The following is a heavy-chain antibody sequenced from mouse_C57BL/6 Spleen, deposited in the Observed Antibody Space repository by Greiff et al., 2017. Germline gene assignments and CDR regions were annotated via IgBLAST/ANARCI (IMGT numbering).Heavy chain of an antibody. CDR2: ISDGGSYT. Sequence: EVKLMESGGGLVKPGGSLKLSCAASGFTFSSYAMSWVRQTPEKRLEWVATISDGGSYTYYPDNVKGRFTISRDNAKNNLYLQMSHLKSEDTAMYYCAREGDGIFDYWGQGTTLTVSS. D-gene: IGHD2-1*01. CDR1: GFTFSSYA. J-gene: IGHJ2*01. CDR3: AREGDGIFDY. V-gene: IGHV5-4*01.